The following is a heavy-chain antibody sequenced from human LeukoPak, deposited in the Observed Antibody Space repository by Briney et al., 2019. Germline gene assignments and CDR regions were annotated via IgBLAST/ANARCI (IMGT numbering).Heavy chain of an antibody. CDR2: INGDGTIT. D-gene: IGHD3-10*01. J-gene: IGHJ4*02. CDR3: ASETYYYGSGSYYKGQF. V-gene: IGHV3-74*01. CDR1: GFTFSRYA. Sequence: GGSLRLSCAASGFTFSRYAMSWVRQAPGKGLVGVSRINGDGTITTYADSVKGRFTVSRDNAKNTLYLQMNSLRAEYTAVYDCASETYYYGSGSYYKGQFWGQGTLVAVSS.